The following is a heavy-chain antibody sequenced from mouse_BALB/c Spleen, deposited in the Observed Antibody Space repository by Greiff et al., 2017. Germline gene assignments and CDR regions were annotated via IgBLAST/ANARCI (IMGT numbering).Heavy chain of an antibody. J-gene: IGHJ3*01. CDR2: ISSGGGGT. Sequence: EVKLEESGGGLVKPGGSLKLSCAASGFAFSSYDMSWVRQTPEKRLEWVAYISSGGGGTYYPDTVKGRFTISRDNAKNTLYLQMSSLKSEDTAMYYCARATMITTWFAYWGQGTLVTVSA. CDR1: GFAFSSYD. V-gene: IGHV5-12-1*01. D-gene: IGHD2-4*01. CDR3: ARATMITTWFAY.